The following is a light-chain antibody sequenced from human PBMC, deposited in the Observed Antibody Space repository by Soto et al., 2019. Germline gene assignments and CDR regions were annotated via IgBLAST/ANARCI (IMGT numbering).Light chain of an antibody. CDR1: SSDVGGYNY. CDR3: CSYESGLRGYV. Sequence: QSVLTQPRSVSGSPGQSVTISCTGTSSDVGGYNYVSWYQQHPGKAPKLMIYDVSKRPSGVPDRFSGSKSGNTASLTISGLQAEDEADYYCCSYESGLRGYVFGSGTKVTVL. J-gene: IGLJ1*01. V-gene: IGLV2-11*01. CDR2: DVS.